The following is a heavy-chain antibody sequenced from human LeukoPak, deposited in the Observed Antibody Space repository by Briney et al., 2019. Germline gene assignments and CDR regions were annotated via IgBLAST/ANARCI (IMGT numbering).Heavy chain of an antibody. Sequence: SETLSLTCTVSGGSISSNNYYWGWIRQPPGKGLEWIGSIYYSGSTYYNPSLKSRVTISVDTSKNQFSLKLSSVTAADTAVYYCARLLAAPGSHMVWFDPWGQGTLVTVSS. V-gene: IGHV4-39*07. D-gene: IGHD1-1*01. J-gene: IGHJ5*02. CDR1: GGSISSNNYY. CDR2: IYYSGST. CDR3: ARLLAAPGSHMVWFDP.